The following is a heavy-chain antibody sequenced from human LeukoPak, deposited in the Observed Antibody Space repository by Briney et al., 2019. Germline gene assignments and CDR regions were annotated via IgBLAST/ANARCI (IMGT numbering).Heavy chain of an antibody. CDR2: ISASGGNT. D-gene: IGHD6-25*01. Sequence: PGGSLRLSXAASGFAFSNYGMNWVRQIPGKGLEWVTAISASGGNTYYADSVKGRFTISRDNAKDTLYLQMNSLRAEDTALYYCAKERASRLPFDYWGQGTLVTVSS. J-gene: IGHJ4*02. CDR1: GFAFSNYG. CDR3: AKERASRLPFDY. V-gene: IGHV3-23*01.